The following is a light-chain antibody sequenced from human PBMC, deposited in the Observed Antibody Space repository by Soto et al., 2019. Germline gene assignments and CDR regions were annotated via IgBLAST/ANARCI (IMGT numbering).Light chain of an antibody. CDR2: AAS. CDR1: QTISDY. Sequence: DIQMTQSPSSLSASVGDRVTITCRTRQTISDYLNWYQHKPGKAPKLLISAASSLQSGVPSSFSGSGSGTAFTLTLSSLQPEDFATYYWQRGYSTRTFGPGTKVDI. CDR3: QRGYSTRT. V-gene: IGKV1-39*01. J-gene: IGKJ3*01.